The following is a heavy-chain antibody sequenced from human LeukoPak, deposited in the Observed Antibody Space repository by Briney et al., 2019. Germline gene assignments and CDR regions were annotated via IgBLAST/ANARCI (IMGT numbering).Heavy chain of an antibody. V-gene: IGHV3-30*18. CDR3: AKPVPDIVVVVAAPLTE. D-gene: IGHD2-15*01. CDR1: GFTFSSYG. Sequence: GRSLRLSCAASGFTFSSYGMHWVRQAPGKGLEWVAVISYDGSNKYYADSVKGPFTISRDNSKNTLYLQMNSLRAEDTAVYYCAKPVPDIVVVVAAPLTEWGQGTLVTVSS. J-gene: IGHJ4*02. CDR2: ISYDGSNK.